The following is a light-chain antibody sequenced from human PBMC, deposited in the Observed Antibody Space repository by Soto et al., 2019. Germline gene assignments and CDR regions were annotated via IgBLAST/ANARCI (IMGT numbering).Light chain of an antibody. Sequence: EIVLTQSPATLSLSPGERATLSCRASQSVSSYLACYQQKPGQAPRLLIYDASNRATGIPDRFSGSGSGTDFTLTISRLEPEDFAVYFCQQYYSSPRTFGQGTKVDIK. CDR2: DAS. CDR3: QQYYSSPRT. V-gene: IGKV3-20*01. CDR1: QSVSSY. J-gene: IGKJ1*01.